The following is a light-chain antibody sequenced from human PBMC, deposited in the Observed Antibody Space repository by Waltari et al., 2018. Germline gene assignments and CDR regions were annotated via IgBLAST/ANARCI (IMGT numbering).Light chain of an antibody. CDR3: GTWDSSLSVV. CDR1: SSNIGNNY. Sequence: QSVLTQPPSVSAAPGQKVTISCSGSSSNIGNNYVSLYQQLPRTAPKLLIYENNKRPSGIPDRFSGSKSGTSATLGITGLQTGDEADYYCGTWDSSLSVVFGGGTKLTVL. CDR2: ENN. J-gene: IGLJ2*01. V-gene: IGLV1-51*02.